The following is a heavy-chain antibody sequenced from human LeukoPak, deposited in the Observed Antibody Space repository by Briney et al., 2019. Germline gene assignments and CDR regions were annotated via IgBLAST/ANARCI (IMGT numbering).Heavy chain of an antibody. Sequence: GGSLRLSCAASGFTFSSYGMHWVRQAPGKGLEWVAVISYDGSNKYYADSVKGRFTISRDNSKNTLYLQMNSLRAEDTALYYCAKAPPIGYCSSTTCYFDYWGQGTLVTVSS. CDR3: AKAPPIGYCSSTTCYFDY. CDR2: ISYDGSNK. J-gene: IGHJ4*02. CDR1: GFTFSSYG. V-gene: IGHV3-30*18. D-gene: IGHD2-2*01.